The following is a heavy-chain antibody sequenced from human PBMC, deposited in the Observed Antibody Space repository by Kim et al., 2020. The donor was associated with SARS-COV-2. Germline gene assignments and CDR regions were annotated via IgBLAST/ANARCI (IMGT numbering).Heavy chain of an antibody. Sequence: GGSLRLSCTVSGFTFSNYWMTWVRQAPGKGLEWVADIKDDGSEKYYVESVKGRFTVSRDNAKNLLYLQMNSLRVEDTAVYYCARDPWVAAPGTDHYYGMDVWGQGTTVTVS. CDR2: IKDDGSEK. D-gene: IGHD6-13*01. CDR3: ARDPWVAAPGTDHYYGMDV. V-gene: IGHV3-7*01. CDR1: GFTFSNYW. J-gene: IGHJ6*02.